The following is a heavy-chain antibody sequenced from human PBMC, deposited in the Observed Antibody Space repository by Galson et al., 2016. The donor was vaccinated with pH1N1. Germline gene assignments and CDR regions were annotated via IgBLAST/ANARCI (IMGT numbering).Heavy chain of an antibody. CDR1: GDSMRTYY. D-gene: IGHD2-2*01. V-gene: IGHV4-59*01. Sequence: SETLSLTCSVSGDSMRTYYWNWIRQSPGKGLEWIGNIFYSGITSYNASMKSRVTISLDTSTNQVSLKLTSATAADTAMYYCARLDIVVGEDQYYGLDVWGHGTRVTVSS. J-gene: IGHJ6*02. CDR3: ARLDIVVGEDQYYGLDV. CDR2: IFYSGIT.